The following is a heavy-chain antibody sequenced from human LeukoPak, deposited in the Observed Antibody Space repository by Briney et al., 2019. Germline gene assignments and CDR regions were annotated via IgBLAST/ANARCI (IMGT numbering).Heavy chain of an antibody. J-gene: IGHJ4*02. Sequence: GESLRSSCKGSGYIFSSYWIGWVRQMPGESLEWMGIIYPGDSDTRYSPSFQGQVTISADKSISTAYLQWNSLRASDTAMYYCARHQYYYDTRGYYIDYWGQGTLVTVSS. CDR2: IYPGDSDT. D-gene: IGHD3-22*01. V-gene: IGHV5-51*01. CDR3: ARHQYYYDTRGYYIDY. CDR1: GYIFSSYW.